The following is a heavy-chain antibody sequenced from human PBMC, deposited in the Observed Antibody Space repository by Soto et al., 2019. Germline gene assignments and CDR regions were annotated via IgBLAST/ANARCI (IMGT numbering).Heavy chain of an antibody. J-gene: IGHJ4*02. Sequence: SETLSLTCTVSGGSISSYYLSWIRPPPGKGLEWIGYIYYSGSTNYNPSLKSRVTISVDTSKNQFSLKLSSVTAADTAVYYCASLRYDIDYWGQGTLVTVSS. D-gene: IGHD3-9*01. V-gene: IGHV4-59*08. CDR3: ASLRYDIDY. CDR1: GGSISSYY. CDR2: IYYSGST.